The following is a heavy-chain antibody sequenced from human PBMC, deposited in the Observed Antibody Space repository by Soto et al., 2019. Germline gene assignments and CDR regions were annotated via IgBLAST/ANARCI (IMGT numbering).Heavy chain of an antibody. CDR2: IKHDGNER. CDR3: AREITTGWYGNFDY. J-gene: IGHJ4*02. V-gene: IGHV3-7*01. Sequence: PGGSLRLSCAASGFTFSTYRMSWVRQAPGKGLEWVANIKHDGNERHYVDSVKGRFTISRDNAETSVYLQMNSLRAEDTAIYFCAREITTGWYGNFDYWGQGILVTVSS. CDR1: GFTFSTYR. D-gene: IGHD6-19*01.